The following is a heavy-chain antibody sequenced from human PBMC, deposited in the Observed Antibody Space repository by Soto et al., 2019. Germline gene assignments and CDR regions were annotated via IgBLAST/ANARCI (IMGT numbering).Heavy chain of an antibody. CDR1: GGTFSSYA. J-gene: IGHJ4*02. Sequence: SVKVSCKASGGTFSSYAISWVRQAPGQGLEWMGGIIPIFGTANYAQKFQGRVTITADESTSTAYMELSSLRSEDTAVYYCAREPRCWSPWYFDYWGQGTMVTVSS. CDR2: IIPIFGTA. D-gene: IGHD6-13*01. V-gene: IGHV1-69*13. CDR3: AREPRCWSPWYFDY.